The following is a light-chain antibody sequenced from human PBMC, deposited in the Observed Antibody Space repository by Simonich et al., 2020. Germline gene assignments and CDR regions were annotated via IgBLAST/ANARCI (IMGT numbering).Light chain of an antibody. CDR3: CSYAGSYTRV. CDR2: DVS. Sequence: QSALTQPRSVSGSPGQSVTISCTGTSIDVGGYNYVSWYQQHPGKAPTLMIYDVSKRPSGVPDRFSGSKSGNTASLTISGLQAEDEADYYCCSYAGSYTRVFGGGTKLTVL. CDR1: SIDVGGYNY. J-gene: IGLJ3*02. V-gene: IGLV2-11*01.